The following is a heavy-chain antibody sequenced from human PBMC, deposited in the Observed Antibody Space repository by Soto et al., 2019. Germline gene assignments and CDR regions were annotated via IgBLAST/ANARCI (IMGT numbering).Heavy chain of an antibody. CDR1: GCTFSSYT. Sequence: SVKVSCKASGCTFSSYTISWVRQAPGQGLEWMGRIIPILGIANYAQKFQGRVTITADKSTSTAYMELSSLRSEDTAVYYCARYSSSSGNYYFDYWGQGTLVTVSS. J-gene: IGHJ4*02. D-gene: IGHD6-6*01. CDR2: IIPILGIA. CDR3: ARYSSSSGNYYFDY. V-gene: IGHV1-69*02.